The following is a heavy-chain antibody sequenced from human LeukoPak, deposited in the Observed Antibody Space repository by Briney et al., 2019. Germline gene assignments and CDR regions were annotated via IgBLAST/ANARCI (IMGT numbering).Heavy chain of an antibody. D-gene: IGHD6-13*01. CDR1: GGSISSYY. J-gene: IGHJ4*02. CDR3: ARADWAAGFYYFDY. Sequence: PSETLSLTCTVSGGSISSYYWSWIRQPPGKGLEWIGYIYYSGSTNYNPSLKSRVTISVDTSKNQFSLKLSSVTAADTAVYYCARADWAAGFYYFDYWGQGTLVTVSS. CDR2: IYYSGST. V-gene: IGHV4-59*01.